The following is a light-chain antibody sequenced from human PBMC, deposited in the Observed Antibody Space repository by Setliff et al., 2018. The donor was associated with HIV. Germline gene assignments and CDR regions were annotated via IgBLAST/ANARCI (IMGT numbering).Light chain of an antibody. V-gene: IGLV1-44*01. Sequence: QSALAQPPSTSGTPGQRVTISCSGSSSNIGINSVTWYQHLPGTAPKLLIYSTNQRPSGVPDRFSGSKSGTSASLAISGLHSEDEADYYCAAWDDSLNEPFYVFGTGT. CDR3: AAWDDSLNEPFYV. CDR1: SSNIGINS. J-gene: IGLJ1*01. CDR2: STN.